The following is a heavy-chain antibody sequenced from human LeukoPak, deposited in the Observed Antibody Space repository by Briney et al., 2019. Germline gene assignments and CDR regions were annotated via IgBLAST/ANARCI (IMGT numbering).Heavy chain of an antibody. Sequence: GGSLRLSCAASGFTFDDYAMHWVRQAPGKGLEWVSGISWNSGSIGYADSVKGRFTISRDNAKNSLYLQMNSLRAEDTAVYYCARAKGYYYDVALFDYWGQGTLVTVSS. J-gene: IGHJ4*02. CDR3: ARAKGYYYDVALFDY. V-gene: IGHV3-9*01. CDR1: GFTFDDYA. CDR2: ISWNSGSI. D-gene: IGHD3-22*01.